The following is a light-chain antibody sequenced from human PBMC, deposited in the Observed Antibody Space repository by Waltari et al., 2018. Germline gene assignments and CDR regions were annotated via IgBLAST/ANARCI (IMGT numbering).Light chain of an antibody. CDR3: CSYAGSTTRWV. Sequence: QSALTQPASVSGSPGQSITISCTGTSSDVGGYTLVSWYQQHPGKAPKLIIYAVSKRPSGVSARFSGSKSGNTASLTISGLQAEDEADYYCCSYAGSTTRWVFGGGTKLTVL. CDR1: SSDVGGYTL. V-gene: IGLV2-23*02. J-gene: IGLJ3*02. CDR2: AVS.